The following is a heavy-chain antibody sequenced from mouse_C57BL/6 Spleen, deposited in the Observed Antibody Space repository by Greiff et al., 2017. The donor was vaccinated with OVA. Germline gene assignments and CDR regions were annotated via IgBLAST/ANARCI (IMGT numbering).Heavy chain of an antibody. D-gene: IGHD1-1*01. CDR1: GYTFTSYW. CDR3: ALNYYGSSNYFDY. J-gene: IGHJ2*01. CDR2: INPSSGYT. Sequence: QVQLQQSGAELAKPGASVKLSCKASGYTFTSYWMHWVKQRPGQGLEWIGYINPSSGYTKYNQKFKDKATLTADKSSSTAYMQLSSLTYEDSAVYYCALNYYGSSNYFDYWGQGTTLTVSS. V-gene: IGHV1-7*01.